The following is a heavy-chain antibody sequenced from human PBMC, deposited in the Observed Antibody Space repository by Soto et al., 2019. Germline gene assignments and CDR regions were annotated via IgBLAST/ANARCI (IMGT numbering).Heavy chain of an antibody. J-gene: IGHJ4*02. CDR2: ISYDGSNK. V-gene: IGHV3-30*18. CDR1: GFSFSSYG. Sequence: QVQLVESGGGVVQPGRSVRLSCEASGFSFSSYGMHWVRQAPGKGLEWVAFISYDGSNKYYVDSVQGRFNIYRDSSRNALYLQMNSLRPEDTAVYYCANALGELSPESYDYWGQGTLVTVSS. D-gene: IGHD3-16*02. CDR3: ANALGELSPESYDY.